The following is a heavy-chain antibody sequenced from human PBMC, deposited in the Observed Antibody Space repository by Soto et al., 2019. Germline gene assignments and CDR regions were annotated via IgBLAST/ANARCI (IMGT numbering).Heavy chain of an antibody. Sequence: GGSLRLSCAASGFTFSSYAMSWVRQAPGKGLEWVSAISGSGGSTYYADSVKGRFTISRDNSKNTLYLQMNSLRAEDTAVYYCAKKTESSGYYYTFDYWGQGTLVTVSS. CDR1: GFTFSSYA. CDR2: ISGSGGST. D-gene: IGHD3-22*01. J-gene: IGHJ4*02. CDR3: AKKTESSGYYYTFDY. V-gene: IGHV3-23*01.